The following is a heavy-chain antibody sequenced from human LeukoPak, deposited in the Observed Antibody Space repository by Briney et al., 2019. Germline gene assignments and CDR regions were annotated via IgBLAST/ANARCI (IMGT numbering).Heavy chain of an antibody. Sequence: GGSLRLSCAASGFTFSSYSMNWVRQAPGKGLEWVSSISSSSTYIYYADSVKGRFTVSRDNAKNSLYLQMNSLGAEDAAVYYCARDSQLNWGQGTLVTVSS. CDR2: ISSSSTYI. V-gene: IGHV3-21*01. J-gene: IGHJ4*02. CDR1: GFTFSSYS. CDR3: ARDSQLN. D-gene: IGHD2-2*01.